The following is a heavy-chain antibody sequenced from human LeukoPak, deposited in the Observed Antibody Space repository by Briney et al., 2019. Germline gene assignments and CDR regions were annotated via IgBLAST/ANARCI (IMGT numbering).Heavy chain of an antibody. CDR3: ASPYCSSTSCYARNWHFDL. CDR2: INPNSGGT. D-gene: IGHD2-2*01. Sequence: GASVKVSCKASGYTFTGYYMHWVRQAPGQGLEWMGWINPNSGGTNYAQKFQGRVTMTRDTSISTAYMELSRLRSDDTAVYYCASPYCSSTSCYARNWHFDLWGRGTLVTVSS. V-gene: IGHV1-2*02. CDR1: GYTFTGYY. J-gene: IGHJ2*01.